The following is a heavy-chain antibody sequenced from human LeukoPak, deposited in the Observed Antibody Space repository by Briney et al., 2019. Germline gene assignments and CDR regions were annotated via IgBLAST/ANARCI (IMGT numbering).Heavy chain of an antibody. J-gene: IGHJ4*02. CDR3: VRGGGSYSHSAF. Sequence: ASVKVSCKASGYTFSSYGIIWVRQAPGQGLQWMGWVSPFNGNTDYAPKLQGRVTMTTDTSTTTAYMELRSLTPAVTAVYYCVRGGGSYSHSAFWGEGTLGTVSS. CDR1: GYTFSSYG. D-gene: IGHD1-26*01. V-gene: IGHV1-18*01. CDR2: VSPFNGNT.